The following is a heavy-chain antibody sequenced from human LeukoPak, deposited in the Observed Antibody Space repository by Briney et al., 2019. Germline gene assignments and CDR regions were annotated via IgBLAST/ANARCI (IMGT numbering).Heavy chain of an antibody. D-gene: IGHD3-22*01. CDR2: ISSSSSYI. J-gene: IGHJ4*02. CDR1: GFTFSSYS. V-gene: IGHV3-21*01. CDR3: ARVLYYYDSSGYYPQFDY. Sequence: GGSLRLSCAASGFTFSSYSMNWVRQAPGKGLEWVSSISSSSSYIYYADSVKGRFTISRDNAKNTLYLQMNSLRAEDTAVYYCARVLYYYDSSGYYPQFDYWGQGTLATVSS.